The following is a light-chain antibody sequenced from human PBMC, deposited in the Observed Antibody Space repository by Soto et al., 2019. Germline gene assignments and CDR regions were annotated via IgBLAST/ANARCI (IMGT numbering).Light chain of an antibody. J-gene: IGKJ2*01. Sequence: DIQMTQSPPSLSASVGERVTITCRASQSISSYLNWYQQKPGKAPKLLIYAASSLQSGVPSRFSGSGSGTDFTLTISSLQPEDFATYYCQHSYSTPKTFGQGTKLEIK. CDR2: AAS. CDR1: QSISSY. CDR3: QHSYSTPKT. V-gene: IGKV1-39*01.